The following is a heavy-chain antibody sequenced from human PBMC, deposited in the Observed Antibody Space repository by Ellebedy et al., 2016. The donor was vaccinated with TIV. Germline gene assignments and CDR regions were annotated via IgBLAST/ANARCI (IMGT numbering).Heavy chain of an antibody. CDR3: AKGRGGGSDTSAPRYYFDY. Sequence: GESLKISCAASGFSFNSYAMSWVRQAPGQGLELVSTISNTGSRTYYADPVEGRFIISRDNSKRTLFLQMNSLSAEDKAVYYCAKGRGGGSDTSAPRYYFDYWGLGTLVTVSS. J-gene: IGHJ4*02. CDR1: GFSFNSYA. CDR2: ISNTGSRT. V-gene: IGHV3-23*01. D-gene: IGHD3-22*01.